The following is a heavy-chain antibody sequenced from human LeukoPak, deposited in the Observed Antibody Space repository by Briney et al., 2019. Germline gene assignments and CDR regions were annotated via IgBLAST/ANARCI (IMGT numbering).Heavy chain of an antibody. CDR1: GYTFTIYD. CDR3: AVLPAAIPIRHYYYYYYMDV. CDR2: VNPNSGNT. V-gene: IGHV1-8*01. Sequence: ASVKVSFTASGYTFTIYDINWVRQATGQGLGRVGWVNPNSGNTGYAQKFQGRVTMTRNTSISTAYMELSSLRSEDTAVYYCAVLPAAIPIRHYYYYYYMDVWGKGTTVTVSS. J-gene: IGHJ6*03. D-gene: IGHD2-2*02.